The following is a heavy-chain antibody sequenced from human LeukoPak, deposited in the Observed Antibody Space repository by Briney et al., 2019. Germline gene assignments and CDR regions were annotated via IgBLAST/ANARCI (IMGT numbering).Heavy chain of an antibody. CDR1: GGSISSYY. D-gene: IGHD1-14*01. V-gene: IGHV4-59*01. CDR3: ARSDNSLYYFDY. J-gene: IGHJ4*02. CDR2: IYYSGST. Sequence: SETLSLTCTVSGGSISSYYWSWIRQPPGKGLEWIGYIYYSGSTNYNPSLKSRVTISVDTSKNQFSLKLSSVTAADTAVYYCARSDNSLYYFDYWGQGTLVTVSS.